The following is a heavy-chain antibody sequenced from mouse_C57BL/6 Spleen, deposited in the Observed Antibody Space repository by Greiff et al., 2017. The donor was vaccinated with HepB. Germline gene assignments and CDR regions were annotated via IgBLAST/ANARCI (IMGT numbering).Heavy chain of an antibody. D-gene: IGHD1-1*01. CDR1: GYAFSSYW. Sequence: QVQLQQSGAELVKPGASVKISCKASGYAFSSYWMNWVKQRPGKGLEWIGQIYPGDGDTNYNGKFKGKATLTADKSSSTAYMQLSSLTSEDSAVYFCASGGGYYGSSYEGVDFDVWGTGTTVTVSS. J-gene: IGHJ1*03. V-gene: IGHV1-80*01. CDR2: IYPGDGDT. CDR3: ASGGGYYGSSYEGVDFDV.